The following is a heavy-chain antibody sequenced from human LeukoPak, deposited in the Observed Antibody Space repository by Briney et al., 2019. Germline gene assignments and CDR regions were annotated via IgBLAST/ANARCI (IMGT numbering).Heavy chain of an antibody. Sequence: PGGSLRLSCAASGFTFSNAWMSWVRQAPGKGLEWVGRIKSKTDGGTTDDAAPMKGRFTISRDDSKKTLYLQMNSLKTEDTAVYYCTTDRYYYSNSSGYYSAFDYWGQGTLVTVSS. J-gene: IGHJ4*02. D-gene: IGHD3-22*01. CDR2: IKSKTDGGTT. CDR1: GFTFSNAW. CDR3: TTDRYYYSNSSGYYSAFDY. V-gene: IGHV3-15*01.